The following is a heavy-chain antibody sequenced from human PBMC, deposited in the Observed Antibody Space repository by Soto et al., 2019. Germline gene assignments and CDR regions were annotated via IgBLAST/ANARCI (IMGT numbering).Heavy chain of an antibody. CDR1: GESRKHHY. V-gene: IGHV4-59*11. CDR2: IYYSGST. D-gene: IGHD3-22*01. J-gene: IGHJ5*02. Sequence: SELLSETCSVWGESRKHHYRRRIRQPPGKGLEWIGYIYYSGSTNYNPSLKSRVTISVDTSKNQFSLKLSSVTAADTAVYYCARGPIPIHDYDSSYNWLDPRGQGTLVTVSS. CDR3: ARGPIPIHDYDSSYNWLDP.